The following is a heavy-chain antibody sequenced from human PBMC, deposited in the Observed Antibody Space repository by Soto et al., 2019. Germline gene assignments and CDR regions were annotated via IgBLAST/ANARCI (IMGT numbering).Heavy chain of an antibody. CDR1: GFTFDDYA. V-gene: IGHV3-9*01. D-gene: IGHD3-3*01. J-gene: IGHJ6*02. Sequence: EVQLVESGGGLVQPGRSLRLSCAASGFTFDDYAMHWVRQAPGKGLEWVSGISWNSGSIGYADSVKGRFTISRDNAKNSLYLQMNSLRAEDTALYYCAKDMGRYYDFWSGYYSTWEYYGMDVWGQGTTVTVSS. CDR2: ISWNSGSI. CDR3: AKDMGRYYDFWSGYYSTWEYYGMDV.